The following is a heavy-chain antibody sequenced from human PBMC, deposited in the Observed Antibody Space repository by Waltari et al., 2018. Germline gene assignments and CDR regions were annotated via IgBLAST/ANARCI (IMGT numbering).Heavy chain of an antibody. J-gene: IGHJ5*02. CDR3: ANSLWRFLEGVLPLEFDP. CDR1: GFAFRPFC. CDR2: SSASDGGV. D-gene: IGHD3-3*01. Sequence: EVQLVESGGGLVQPGGSLGLSCAAPGFAFRPFCMVWARQAPGKGREGVSHSSASDGGVYYADSVKGRFTISRDNSKNTLDLQMNNLRVEDTAVYYWANSLWRFLEGVLPLEFDPWGQGTPVTVSS. V-gene: IGHV3-23*04.